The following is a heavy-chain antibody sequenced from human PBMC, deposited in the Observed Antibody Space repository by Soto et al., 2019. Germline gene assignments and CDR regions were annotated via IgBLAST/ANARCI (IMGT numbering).Heavy chain of an antibody. Sequence: GGSLRLSCAASGLTFSSYGMHWVRQAPGKGLEWVAVIWYDGSNKYYADSVKGRFTISRDNSKNTLYLQMNSLRAEDTAVYYCARAVAANGDAFEIWGQGTMVTVSS. V-gene: IGHV3-33*01. J-gene: IGHJ3*02. D-gene: IGHD6-19*01. CDR2: IWYDGSNK. CDR3: ARAVAANGDAFEI. CDR1: GLTFSSYG.